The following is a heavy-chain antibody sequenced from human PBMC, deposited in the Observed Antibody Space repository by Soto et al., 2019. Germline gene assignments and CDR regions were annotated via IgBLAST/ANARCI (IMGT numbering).Heavy chain of an antibody. CDR3: AKGDNPGPKTGYAFDP. CDR1: GDSVSSNTAS. J-gene: IGHJ5*02. V-gene: IGHV6-1*01. D-gene: IGHD5-12*01. CDR2: TYFRSKWYN. Sequence: PSQTLSLTCAISGDSVSSNTASWNWIRQSPSRGLEWLGRTYFRSKWYNDYAVSVKSRIIINPDTSNNQFSLQLNSVTPEDTAVYSCAKGDNPGPKTGYAFDPWGQGIMVTVSS.